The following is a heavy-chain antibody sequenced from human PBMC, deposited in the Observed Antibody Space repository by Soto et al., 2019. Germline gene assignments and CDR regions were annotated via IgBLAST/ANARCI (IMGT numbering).Heavy chain of an antibody. D-gene: IGHD6-19*01. CDR1: GYSFTSYW. CDR3: ARLGSSGSDGLYYYYGMDV. CDR2: IYPGDSDT. Sequence: RGESLKISCKGSGYSFTSYWIGWVRQMPGKGLEWMGIIYPGDSDTRYSPSFQGQVTISADKSISTAYLQWSSLKASDTAMYYCARLGSSGSDGLYYYYGMDVWGQGTTVTVSS. V-gene: IGHV5-51*01. J-gene: IGHJ6*02.